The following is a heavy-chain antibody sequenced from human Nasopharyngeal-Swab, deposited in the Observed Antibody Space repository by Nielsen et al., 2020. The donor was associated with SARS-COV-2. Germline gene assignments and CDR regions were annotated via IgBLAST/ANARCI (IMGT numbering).Heavy chain of an antibody. Sequence: GESLKISCAASGFTFSSYSMNWVRQAPGKGLEWVSSISSSSSYIYYADSVKGRFTISRDNAKNSLYLQMNSLRAEDTAVYYCARDMPPGRELDYWGQGTLVTVSS. J-gene: IGHJ4*02. CDR1: GFTFSSYS. V-gene: IGHV3-21*01. CDR3: ARDMPPGRELDY. D-gene: IGHD2-2*01. CDR2: ISSSSSYI.